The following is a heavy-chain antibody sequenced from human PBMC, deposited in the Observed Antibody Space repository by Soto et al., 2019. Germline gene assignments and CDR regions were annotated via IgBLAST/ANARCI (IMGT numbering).Heavy chain of an antibody. CDR1: GFSLTTSGVS. CDR3: AHRPENPTRFDY. Sequence: QITLKESGPTLVKPTQTLTLTCTFSGFSLTTSGVSVGWIRQPPGKALEWLALIYWDDDKRYNPSLKSRLTITKGTSKNQVVLTMTNMDPVDTATYYCAHRPENPTRFDYWGQGTLVTVSS. J-gene: IGHJ4*02. V-gene: IGHV2-5*02. CDR2: IYWDDDK.